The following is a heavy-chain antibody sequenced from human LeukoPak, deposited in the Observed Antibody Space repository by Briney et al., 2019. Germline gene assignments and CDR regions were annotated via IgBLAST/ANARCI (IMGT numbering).Heavy chain of an antibody. CDR3: ATYRQVLLPFES. D-gene: IGHD2-15*01. Sequence: ETLSLTCSVSGDSLTGYYWSWIRQPPGKGLEWVSSIFPSGGEIHYADSVRGRFTISRDNSKSTLSLQMSSLRAEDTAIYYCATYRQVLLPFESWGQGTLVTVSS. J-gene: IGHJ4*02. V-gene: IGHV3-53*01. CDR1: GDSLTGYY. CDR2: IFPSGGEI.